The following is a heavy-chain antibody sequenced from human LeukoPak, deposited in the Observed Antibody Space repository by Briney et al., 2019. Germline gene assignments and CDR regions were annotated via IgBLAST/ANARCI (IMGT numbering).Heavy chain of an antibody. CDR2: ISAYNGNT. J-gene: IGHJ4*02. CDR1: GYDFTAHH. V-gene: IGHV1-18*04. Sequence: ASVKVSCKASGYDFTAHHLHWVRQAPGQGLEWMGWISAYNGNTNYAQKLQGRVTMTTDTSTSTAYMELRSLRSDDTAVYYCAREGGVSGLDYWGQGTLVTVSS. CDR3: AREGGVSGLDY.